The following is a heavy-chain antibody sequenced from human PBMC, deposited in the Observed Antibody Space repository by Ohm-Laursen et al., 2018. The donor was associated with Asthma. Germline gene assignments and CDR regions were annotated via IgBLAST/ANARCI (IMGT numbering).Heavy chain of an antibody. CDR2: ISTASTFI. V-gene: IGHV3-21*01. J-gene: IGHJ1*01. D-gene: IGHD1-26*01. Sequence: GSLRLSCAASGYTFSRYSIHWVRQVPGKGLEWVASISTASTFIYYADPVRGRFTTSRDNAKNSVYLQMNSLRAEDTALYYCARIGPEWELPGREYSLHHWGQGTQVTVSS. CDR1: GYTFSRYS. CDR3: ARIGPEWELPGREYSLHH.